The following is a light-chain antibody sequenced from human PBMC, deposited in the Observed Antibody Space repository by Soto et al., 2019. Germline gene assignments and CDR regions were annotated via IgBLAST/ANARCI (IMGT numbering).Light chain of an antibody. CDR2: DAS. CDR1: QSVSSY. J-gene: IGKJ5*01. CDR3: QQRSNWPPIT. V-gene: IGKV3-11*01. Sequence: EIVLTQSPATLSLSPGERATLSCRVSQSVSSYLAWYQQKPGQAPRLLIYDASNRATGIPARFSGSGSGTDFTLTISSLEPEDFAVYYCQQRSNWPPITFGQGTRLET.